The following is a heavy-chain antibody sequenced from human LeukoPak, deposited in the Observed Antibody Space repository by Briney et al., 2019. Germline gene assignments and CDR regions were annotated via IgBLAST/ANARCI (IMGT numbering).Heavy chain of an antibody. J-gene: IGHJ4*02. CDR2: ISYDGSNK. Sequence: PGRSLRLSCAASGFTFSSYAMHWVRQAPGKGLEWVAVISYDGSNKYYADSVKGRFTISRDNSKNTLYLQMNSLRAEDTAVYYCARENAGYCSSTSCYPYFDYWGQGTLVTVSS. D-gene: IGHD2-2*01. CDR1: GFTFSSYA. CDR3: ARENAGYCSSTSCYPYFDY. V-gene: IGHV3-30*04.